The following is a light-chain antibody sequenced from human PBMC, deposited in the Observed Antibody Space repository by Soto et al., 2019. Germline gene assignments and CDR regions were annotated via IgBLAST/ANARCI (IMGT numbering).Light chain of an antibody. CDR3: QQYGSSLFT. V-gene: IGKV3-15*01. Sequence: EIVMTQSPATLSVSPGERATLSCRASQSVYTNLAWYQQKPGQAPRLLIYGASARATGIPDRFSGSGSGTEFTLTISSLQSEDFAVYYCQQYGSSLFTFGPGTKVDFK. CDR2: GAS. J-gene: IGKJ3*01. CDR1: QSVYTN.